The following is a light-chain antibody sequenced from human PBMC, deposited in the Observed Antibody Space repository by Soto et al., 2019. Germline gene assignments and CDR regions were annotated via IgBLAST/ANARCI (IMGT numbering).Light chain of an antibody. J-gene: IGKJ1*01. V-gene: IGKV1-27*01. CDR2: SAS. CDR3: QRYDSAPWT. CDR1: QGISNY. Sequence: DIQMTQSPSSLSASVGDKVTITCRASQGISNYLAWYQQKPGKVPTLLIYSASTLQSGVPSRFSGSGSVTAFTLTISSLQPEDVATYYCQRYDSAPWTFGQGTKVEIK.